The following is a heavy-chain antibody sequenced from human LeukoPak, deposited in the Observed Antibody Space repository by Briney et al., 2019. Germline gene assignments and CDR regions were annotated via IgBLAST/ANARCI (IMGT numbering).Heavy chain of an antibody. V-gene: IGHV5-51*01. CDR3: ARRFAGEGYYYYMDV. J-gene: IGHJ6*03. CDR1: GYSFTSYW. Sequence: GESLKISCKGSGYSFTSYWIGWVRQMPGKGLEWMGIIYPGDSDTRYSPSFQGQVTISADKSISTAYLQWSSLKAPDTAMYYCARRFAGEGYYYYMDVWGKGTTVTVSS. CDR2: IYPGDSDT.